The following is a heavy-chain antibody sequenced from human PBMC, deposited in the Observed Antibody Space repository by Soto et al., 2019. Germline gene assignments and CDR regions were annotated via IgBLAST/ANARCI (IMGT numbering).Heavy chain of an antibody. J-gene: IGHJ4*02. CDR1: GGSFSGYY. Sequence: SETLSLTCAVYGGSFSGYYWSWIRQPPGKGLEWIGGIYYSGSTNYNPSLQTRVTISLDKSKSQFSLKLNSVTAADSAVYFCARLEGLATISYYFDFWGPGALVTVSS. V-gene: IGHV4-34*01. CDR3: ARLEGLATISYYFDF. D-gene: IGHD3-9*01. CDR2: IYYSGST.